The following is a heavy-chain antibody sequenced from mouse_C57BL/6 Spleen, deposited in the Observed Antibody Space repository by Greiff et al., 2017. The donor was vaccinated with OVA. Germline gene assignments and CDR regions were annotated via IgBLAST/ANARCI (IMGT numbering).Heavy chain of an antibody. V-gene: IGHV5-6*01. CDR1: GFTFSSYG. J-gene: IGHJ1*03. CDR2: ISSGGSYT. Sequence: EVHLVESGGDLVKPGGSLKLSCAASGFTFSSYGMSWVRQTPDKRLEWVATISSGGSYTYYPDSVKGRFTISRDNAKNTLYLQMSSLKSEDTAMYYCARRHGSSDWYFDVWGTGTTVTVSS. D-gene: IGHD1-1*01. CDR3: ARRHGSSDWYFDV.